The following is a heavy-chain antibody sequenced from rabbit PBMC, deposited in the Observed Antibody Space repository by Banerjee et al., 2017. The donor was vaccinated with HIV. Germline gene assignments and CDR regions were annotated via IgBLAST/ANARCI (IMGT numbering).Heavy chain of an antibody. Sequence: QEQLEESGGDMVKPGASLTLTCTASGFSFSVGSWRFWVRPAPGKGLEWIACISDVSGDTYYATWAKGRFTISQTSSTTVTLQMTSLTAADTATYFCARDLLFRSDSSYFGLWGQGTLVTVS. CDR2: ISDVSGDT. CDR3: ARDLLFRSDSSYFGL. V-gene: IGHV1S45*01. D-gene: IGHD8-1*01. CDR1: GFSFSVGSW. J-gene: IGHJ3*01.